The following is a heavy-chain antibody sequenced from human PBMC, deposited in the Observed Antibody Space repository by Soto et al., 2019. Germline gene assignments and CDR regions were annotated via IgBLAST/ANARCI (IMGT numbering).Heavy chain of an antibody. D-gene: IGHD3-10*01. CDR1: GLTFNNYW. CDR3: VGGDYPGAGTFYLTDH. CDR2: INGDGRTT. J-gene: IGHJ4*02. Sequence: EVQLVESGGGLVQPGGSLRLSCTASGLTFNNYWMHWVRQAPGKGPVWVSRINGDGRTTTFADSVRGRFPISRDNAKNTVYLQVNSLRAEDPPVYYCVGGDYPGAGTFYLTDHWGQGSLVTVSS. V-gene: IGHV3-74*01.